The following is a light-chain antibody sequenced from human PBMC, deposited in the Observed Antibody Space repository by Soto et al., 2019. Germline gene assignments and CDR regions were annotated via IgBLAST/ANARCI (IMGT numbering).Light chain of an antibody. CDR3: LLYYGPAV. Sequence: QAVVTQEPSLTLSPGGKVTLTCASSTGAVTSGYFPNWFQQKPGQAPRALIYGTSNKHSWTPARFSGSLLGGKAALTLSGVQPEDEAEYYCLLYYGPAVFGGGTKLTVI. CDR1: TGAVTSGYF. CDR2: GTS. J-gene: IGLJ2*01. V-gene: IGLV7-43*01.